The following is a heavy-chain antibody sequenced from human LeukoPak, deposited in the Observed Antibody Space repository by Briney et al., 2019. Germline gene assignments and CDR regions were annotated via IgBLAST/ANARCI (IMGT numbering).Heavy chain of an antibody. J-gene: IGHJ4*02. V-gene: IGHV3-7*01. Sequence: GGSLRLSCADSGLTFSGYWMNWVRQAPGKGLEWVANINQNGGEKYYVDSVKGRFTISRDNGKNSLYLQMNSLRAEDTAVYYCARYRHLGYWGQGTLVTVSS. CDR1: GLTFSGYW. CDR2: INQNGGEK. CDR3: ARYRHLGY.